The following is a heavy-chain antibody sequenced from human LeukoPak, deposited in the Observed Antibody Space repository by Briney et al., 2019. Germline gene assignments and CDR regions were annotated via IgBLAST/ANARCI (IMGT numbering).Heavy chain of an antibody. CDR1: GFTFSSYA. CDR2: ISSSSSYI. J-gene: IGHJ4*02. Sequence: PGGSLRLSCAASGFTFSSYAMSWVRQAPGKGLEWVSSISSSSSYIYYADSVKGRFTISRDNAKNSLYLQMNSLRAEDTAVYYCARDPPYSGSYYGTKPDYWGQGTLVTVSS. D-gene: IGHD1-26*01. CDR3: ARDPPYSGSYYGTKPDY. V-gene: IGHV3-21*01.